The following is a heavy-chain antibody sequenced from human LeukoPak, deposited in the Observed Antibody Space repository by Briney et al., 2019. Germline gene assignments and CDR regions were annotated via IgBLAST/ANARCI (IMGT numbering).Heavy chain of an antibody. V-gene: IGHV4-34*01. Sequence: PSETLSLTCGVSGTSFTSYYLSWIRQTPGKGRECIGEVNHSGYTNMNPSLKSRVTISVDTSKNQFSLMMTSVTAADTAVYFCARMTTGHDYWGQGTLVTVSS. CDR3: ARMTTGHDY. CDR1: GTSFTSYY. D-gene: IGHD4-17*01. J-gene: IGHJ4*02. CDR2: VNHSGYT.